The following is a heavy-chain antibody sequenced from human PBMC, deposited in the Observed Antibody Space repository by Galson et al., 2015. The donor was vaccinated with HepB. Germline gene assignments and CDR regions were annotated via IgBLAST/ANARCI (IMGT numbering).Heavy chain of an antibody. Sequence: SLRLSCAASGFTFSSYWMSWVRQAPGKGLEWVANIKQDGSEKYYVDSVKGRFTISRDNAKNSLYLQMNSLRAEDTAVYYCARAPSYYDFWSGSIGVDYWGQGTLVTVSS. V-gene: IGHV3-7*03. J-gene: IGHJ4*02. CDR2: IKQDGSEK. CDR3: ARAPSYYDFWSGSIGVDY. D-gene: IGHD3-3*01. CDR1: GFTFSSYW.